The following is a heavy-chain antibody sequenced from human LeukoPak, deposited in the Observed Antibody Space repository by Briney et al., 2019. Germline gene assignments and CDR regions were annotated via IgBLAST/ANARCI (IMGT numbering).Heavy chain of an antibody. D-gene: IGHD3/OR15-3a*01. V-gene: IGHV4-61*02. J-gene: IGHJ5*02. Sequence: NPSETLSLICTVSGGSISSGSDYWSWIRQSAGKGLEWIGRVYSSGSANYNPSLKSRLTMAVDTSKNQISLKLTSVTAADTAVYYCARDSGFWTFDPWGQGALVTVSS. CDR2: VYSSGSA. CDR1: GGSISSGSDY. CDR3: ARDSGFWTFDP.